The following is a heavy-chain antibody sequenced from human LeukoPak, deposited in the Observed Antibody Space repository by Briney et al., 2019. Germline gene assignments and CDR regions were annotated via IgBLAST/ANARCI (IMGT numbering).Heavy chain of an antibody. CDR1: GYTFTSYG. CDR3: ARAGQELGDAFDI. V-gene: IGHV1-69*13. J-gene: IGHJ3*02. CDR2: IIPIFGTA. D-gene: IGHD4-11*01. Sequence: SVKVSCKASGYTFTSYGISWVRQAPGQGLEWMGGIIPIFGTANYAQKFQGRVTITADESTSTAYMELSSLRSEDTAVYYCARAGQELGDAFDIWGQGTMVTVSS.